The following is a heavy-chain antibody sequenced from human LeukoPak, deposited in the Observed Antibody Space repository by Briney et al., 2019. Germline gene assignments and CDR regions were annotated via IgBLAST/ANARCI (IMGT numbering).Heavy chain of an antibody. CDR1: GGTFSSYA. CDR2: IIPILGIA. CDR3: ARGGFPHESGWYGYGMDV. V-gene: IGHV1-69*04. Sequence: SVKVSCKASGGTFSSYAISWVRQAPGQGLEWMGRIIPILGIANYAQKFQGRVTITADKSTSTAYMELSSLRSEDTAVYYCARGGFPHESGWYGYGMDVWGQGTTVTVSS. J-gene: IGHJ6*02. D-gene: IGHD6-19*01.